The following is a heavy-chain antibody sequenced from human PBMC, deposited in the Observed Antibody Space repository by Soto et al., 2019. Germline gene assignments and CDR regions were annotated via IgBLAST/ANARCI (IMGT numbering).Heavy chain of an antibody. CDR2: TYYRSKWST. Sequence: SQTLSLTCAISGDSVSSKSAAWNWIRQSPSRGLEWLGRTYYRSKWSTDYAVSVKSRITINPDTSNNHFSLQLKSVTPEDTAVYYCTRALSGSYDHWGQGTLVTVSS. D-gene: IGHD1-26*01. CDR3: TRALSGSYDH. CDR1: GDSVSSKSAA. J-gene: IGHJ5*02. V-gene: IGHV6-1*01.